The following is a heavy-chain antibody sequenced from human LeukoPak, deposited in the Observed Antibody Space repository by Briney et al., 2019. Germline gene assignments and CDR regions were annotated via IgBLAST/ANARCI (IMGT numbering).Heavy chain of an antibody. CDR3: AKVSGSGWYYFDY. CDR1: GFTFSSYW. D-gene: IGHD6-19*01. V-gene: IGHV3-7*01. Sequence: QAGGSLRLSCAASGFTFSSYWMSWVRQAPGKGLEWVANIKQDGSEKYYVDSVKGRFTISRDNAKNSLYLQMNSLRAEDTAVYYCAKVSGSGWYYFDYWGQGTLVTVSS. CDR2: IKQDGSEK. J-gene: IGHJ4*02.